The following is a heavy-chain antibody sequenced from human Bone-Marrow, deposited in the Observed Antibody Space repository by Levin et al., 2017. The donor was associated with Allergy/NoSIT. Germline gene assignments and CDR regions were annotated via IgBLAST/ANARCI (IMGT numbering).Heavy chain of an antibody. V-gene: IGHV3-7*01. CDR1: GFTFSNYW. J-gene: IGHJ6*02. D-gene: IGHD3-22*01. CDR3: ARENYGSGYFRYYYGMDV. Sequence: QPGGSLRLSCAASGFTFSNYWMSWVRQAPGKGLEWVANIKQDGSEKYYVDSVKGRFTISRDNAKNSLYLQMNSLRAEDTAVYYCARENYGSGYFRYYYGMDVWGQGTTVTVSS. CDR2: IKQDGSEK.